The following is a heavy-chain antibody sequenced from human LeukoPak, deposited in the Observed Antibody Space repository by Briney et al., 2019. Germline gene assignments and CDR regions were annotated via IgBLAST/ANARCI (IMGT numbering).Heavy chain of an antibody. V-gene: IGHV3-23*01. CDR2: ISGSGGST. J-gene: IGHJ6*03. D-gene: IGHD6-6*01. CDR3: TRHPEYSSSVYYYYYMDV. Sequence: GGSLRLSCAASGFTFSSYAMSWVRQAPGKGLEWVSAISGSGGSTYYADSVKGRFTISRDNSKNTLYLQMNSLKTEDTAVYYCTRHPEYSSSVYYYYYMDVWGKGTTVTVSS. CDR1: GFTFSSYA.